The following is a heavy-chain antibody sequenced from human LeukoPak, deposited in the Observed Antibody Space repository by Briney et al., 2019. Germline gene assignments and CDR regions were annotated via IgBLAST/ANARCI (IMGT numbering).Heavy chain of an antibody. CDR1: GYTFTSYY. J-gene: IGHJ4*02. CDR2: INPSGGST. CDR3: ARHKEVGDYYYFDY. D-gene: IGHD2/OR15-2a*01. V-gene: IGHV1-46*01. Sequence: ASVKVSCKASGYTFTSYYMHWVRQAPGQGLEWMGIINPSGGSTSYTQKFQGRVTMTRDTSTTTVYMELSSLRSQDTAAYYCARHKEVGDYYYFDYWGQGTLVTVSS.